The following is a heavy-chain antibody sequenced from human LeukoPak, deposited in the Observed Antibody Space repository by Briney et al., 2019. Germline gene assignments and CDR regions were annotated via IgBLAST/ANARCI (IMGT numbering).Heavy chain of an antibody. V-gene: IGHV3-48*02. J-gene: IGHJ4*02. CDR2: ISSTSSRI. CDR3: ARAGSGWYFDY. Sequence: PGGSLRLSCAASGFTFSMNWVRQTPGKGLEWVSYISSTSSRIYYADSVKGRFTISRDKAKNSLYLQMNSLRDEDTAIYYRARAGSGWYFDYWGQGTLVTVSS. CDR1: GFTFS. D-gene: IGHD6-19*01.